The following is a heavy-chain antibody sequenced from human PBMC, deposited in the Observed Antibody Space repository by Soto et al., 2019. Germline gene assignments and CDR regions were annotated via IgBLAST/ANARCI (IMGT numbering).Heavy chain of an antibody. J-gene: IGHJ4*02. V-gene: IGHV3-33*01. CDR2: IWYDGSNK. D-gene: IGHD3-22*01. CDR3: VRTDSSGYYFDY. Sequence: QVQLVESGGGVVQPGRSLRLSCAASGFTFSSYGMHWDRQAPGKALEWVAVIWYDGSNKYYADSVKGRFTISRDNSKNTLYLQMNSLRAEDTAVYYCVRTDSSGYYFDYWGQGTLVTVSS. CDR1: GFTFSSYG.